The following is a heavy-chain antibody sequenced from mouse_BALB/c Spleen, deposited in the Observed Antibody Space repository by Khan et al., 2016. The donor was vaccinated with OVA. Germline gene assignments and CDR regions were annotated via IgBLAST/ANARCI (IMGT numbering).Heavy chain of an antibody. J-gene: IGHJ2*01. D-gene: IGHD2-2*01. CDR1: GFTFSSYG. CDR2: ISSGGSYT. V-gene: IGHV5-6*01. Sequence: EVELVESGGDLVKPGGSLKLSCAASGFTFSSYGMPWVRQTPDKRLEWVATISSGGSYTYYPDSVKGRFTITRDNAQNTLYLQMSSLKSEDTAMYYCAREGFYGYYFDYWGQGTTLTVSS. CDR3: AREGFYGYYFDY.